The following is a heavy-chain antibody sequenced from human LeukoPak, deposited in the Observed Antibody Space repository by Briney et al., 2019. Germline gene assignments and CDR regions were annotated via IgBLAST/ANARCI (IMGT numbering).Heavy chain of an antibody. Sequence: HPGGSLRLSCAASGFTVSNNEMSWVRQAPGKGLERLSVLYSGGTTYYADSVKGRFTISRDNSKNTLYLEMNGLRAEGTAVYYCRGWLTVPSFDIWGQGTMVTVSS. CDR3: RGWLTVPSFDI. CDR1: GFTVSNNE. CDR2: LYSGGTT. D-gene: IGHD2-21*02. J-gene: IGHJ3*02. V-gene: IGHV3-66*01.